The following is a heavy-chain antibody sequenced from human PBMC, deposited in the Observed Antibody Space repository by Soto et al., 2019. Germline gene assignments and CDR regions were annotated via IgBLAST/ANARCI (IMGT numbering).Heavy chain of an antibody. V-gene: IGHV4-38-2*01. CDR1: GYSISIGNY. CDR3: ASVLRATLYYFAG. D-gene: IGHD1-26*01. Sequence: SATLSLTCPVSGYSISIGNYWGWIRQPPGKRLEWIGSIYQSGRTYYNPSLKSRTTISVDTSKNQFSLKLSSVTAADTAVYYWASVLRATLYYFAGCGQGILVTVCS. J-gene: IGHJ4*02. CDR2: IYQSGRT.